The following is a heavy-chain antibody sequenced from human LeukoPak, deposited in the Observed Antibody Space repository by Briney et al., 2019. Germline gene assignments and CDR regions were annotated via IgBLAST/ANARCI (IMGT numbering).Heavy chain of an antibody. J-gene: IGHJ4*02. D-gene: IGHD6-19*01. CDR1: GYSYTSYG. V-gene: IGHV1-18*01. CDR3: AREDPGAVFDY. Sequence: ASVKVSCKASGYSYTSYGISWVRQAPGQGLGWMGWISGYNGNTNYAQRLQGRVTMTTDTSTNTAYMELRSLRSDDTAVYYCAREDPGAVFDYWGQGTLVTVSS. CDR2: ISGYNGNT.